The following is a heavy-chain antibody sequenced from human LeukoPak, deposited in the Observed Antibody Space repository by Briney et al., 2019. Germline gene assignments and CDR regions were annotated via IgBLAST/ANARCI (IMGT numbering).Heavy chain of an antibody. CDR2: ISSSSSYI. J-gene: IGHJ6*02. D-gene: IGHD2-2*01. V-gene: IGHV3-21*01. Sequence: GGSLRLSCAASGFTFSSYSMNWVRQAPGKGLEWVSSISSSSSYIYYADSVKGRFTISRDNAKNSLYLQMNSLRAEDTAVYYCARDGCCSGTSSGMDVWGQGTTVTVSS. CDR3: ARDGCCSGTSSGMDV. CDR1: GFTFSSYS.